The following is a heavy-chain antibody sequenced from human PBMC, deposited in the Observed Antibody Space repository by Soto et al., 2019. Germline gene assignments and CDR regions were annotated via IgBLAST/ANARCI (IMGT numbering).Heavy chain of an antibody. CDR2: IYYSGST. J-gene: IGHJ4*02. CDR3: ARLKTTIFDY. V-gene: IGHV4-31*03. D-gene: IGHD4-4*01. CDR1: GGSISSGGYY. Sequence: QVQLQESGPGLVKPSQTLSLTCTVSGGSISSGGYYWSWIRQHPGKGLEWIGHIYYSGSTYYNPYLKSRVTISVDTSKDQFSLKLSSVTAADTSVYYCARLKTTIFDYWGQGTLVTVSS.